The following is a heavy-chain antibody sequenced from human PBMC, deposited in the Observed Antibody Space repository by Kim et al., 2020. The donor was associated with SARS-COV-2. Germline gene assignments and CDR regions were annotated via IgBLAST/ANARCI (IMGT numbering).Heavy chain of an antibody. CDR1: GYIFTNYW. CDR3: ARPRPSEYDSAREAFDI. D-gene: IGHD3-22*01. Sequence: GESLKISCKGSGYIFTNYWIGWVRQMPGKGLEWMGIIYPGDSDTRYSPSFQGQVTISADKSSRTAYLQWSSLKASDTAMDYCARPRPSEYDSAREAFDIW. J-gene: IGHJ3*02. V-gene: IGHV5-51*01. CDR2: IYPGDSDT.